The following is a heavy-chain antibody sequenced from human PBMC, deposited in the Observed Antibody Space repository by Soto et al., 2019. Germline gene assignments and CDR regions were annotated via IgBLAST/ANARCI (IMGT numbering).Heavy chain of an antibody. CDR2: MNPNSGHT. J-gene: IGHJ4*02. D-gene: IGHD3-16*01. CDR3: ASDMSTT. V-gene: IGHV1-8*01. CDR1: GYTFTSHD. Sequence: QVQLVQSGAEVKKPGASVKVSFKASGYTFTSHDINWMRQTTGQGLEWMGWMNPNSGHTNYAQKFLGRVTMTRDTSISTAYMELTNLRSEDTAIYYCASDMSTTWGQGTLVTVSS.